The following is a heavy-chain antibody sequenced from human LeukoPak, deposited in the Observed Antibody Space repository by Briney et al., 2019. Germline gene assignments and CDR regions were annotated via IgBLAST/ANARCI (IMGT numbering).Heavy chain of an antibody. V-gene: IGHV4-59*11. CDR1: GVSMSYHY. CDR2: IHYSGST. D-gene: IGHD2-2*01. Sequence: SETLSLTCTVSGVSMSYHYWSWIRQPPGKGLEWIGYIHYSGSTNYNSSLKSRVSISVDTSKNQFSLKLSSVTAADTAVYYCARDRLYHFDHWGQGTLVTVSS. CDR3: ARDRLYHFDH. J-gene: IGHJ4*02.